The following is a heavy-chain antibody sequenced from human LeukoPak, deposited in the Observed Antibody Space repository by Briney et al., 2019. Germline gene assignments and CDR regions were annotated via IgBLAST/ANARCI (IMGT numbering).Heavy chain of an antibody. CDR3: AKDAVVRGVIVNYYYYMDV. V-gene: IGHV3-23*01. CDR2: ISGSGGST. D-gene: IGHD3-10*01. Sequence: GGSLRLSCAASGFTFSSYGMSWVRQAPGKGLEWVSAISGSGGSTYYADSVKGRFTISRDNSKNTLYLQMNSLRAEDTAVYYCAKDAVVRGVIVNYYYYMDVWGKGTTVTISS. CDR1: GFTFSSYG. J-gene: IGHJ6*03.